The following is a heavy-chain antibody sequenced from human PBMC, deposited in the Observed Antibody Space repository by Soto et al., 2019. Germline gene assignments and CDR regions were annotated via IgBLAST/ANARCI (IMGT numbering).Heavy chain of an antibody. D-gene: IGHD1-1*01. Sequence: QVQLVQSGAEVRKPGASVKVSCKASGYTFSDYYIHWVQQAPGQGLEWMGWINPNSGGTKYAPKFQGGVTMTRDPSITTAYMELSRLRSGDTAVYYCAREPATAKPEGVDFWGQGTLVTVSS. CDR2: INPNSGGT. V-gene: IGHV1-2*02. CDR1: GYTFSDYY. J-gene: IGHJ4*02. CDR3: AREPATAKPEGVDF.